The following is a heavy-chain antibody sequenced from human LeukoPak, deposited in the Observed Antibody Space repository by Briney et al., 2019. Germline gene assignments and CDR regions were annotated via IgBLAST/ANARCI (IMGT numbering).Heavy chain of an antibody. CDR2: IYHTGST. CDR3: ARAGWIITSGIDY. CDR1: GYSICRGYY. Sequence: SETLSLTCGVSGYSICRGYYWAWIRQPPGKGLEWIGTIYHTGSTYYTPSLGSRVTISVDTSKNEFSLNLNSVTAADTAVYYCARAGWIITSGIDYWGQGALVTVSS. J-gene: IGHJ4*02. V-gene: IGHV4-38-2*01. D-gene: IGHD3-10*01.